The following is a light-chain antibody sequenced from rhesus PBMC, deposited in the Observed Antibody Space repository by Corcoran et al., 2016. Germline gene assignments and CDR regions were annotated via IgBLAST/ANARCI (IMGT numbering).Light chain of an antibody. J-gene: IGKJ2*01. CDR1: QSVGSN. V-gene: IGKV3-24*04. Sequence: ETVVTQSPATLSLSPGERATLSCRASQSVGSNLAWYQQKPGQAPKHLIYDASSRATGIPDRFSGRGSGTEFTLTISSLEPEDVGVYYWQQYNNWDSVGQGTKVEIK. CDR2: DAS. CDR3: QQYNNWDS.